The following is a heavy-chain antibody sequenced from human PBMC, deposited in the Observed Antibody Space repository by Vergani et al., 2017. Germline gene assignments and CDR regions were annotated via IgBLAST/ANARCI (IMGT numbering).Heavy chain of an antibody. V-gene: IGHV3-33*06. Sequence: QVQLVESGGGVVQPGRSLRLSCAASGFTFSSYGMHWVRQAPGKGLEWVAVIWYDGTNKYYADSVKGRFTISRDNSKNTLYLQMNSLRAEDTAVYYCAKSTTGEVYYYYYGMDVWGQGTTVTVSS. CDR3: AKSTTGEVYYYYYGMDV. CDR1: GFTFSSYG. CDR2: IWYDGTNK. D-gene: IGHD1-1*01. J-gene: IGHJ6*02.